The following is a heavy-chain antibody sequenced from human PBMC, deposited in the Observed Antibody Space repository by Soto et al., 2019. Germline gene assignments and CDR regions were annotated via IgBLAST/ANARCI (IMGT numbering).Heavy chain of an antibody. CDR1: GGTFSSYA. V-gene: IGHV1-69*01. J-gene: IGHJ6*02. CDR2: IIPISGTA. D-gene: IGHD2-2*01. CDR3: ARSQGSSTSLELYYYYYYGMDV. Sequence: QVQLVQSGAEVKKPGSSVKVSCKASGGTFSSYAISWVRQAPGQGLEWMGGIIPISGTATYSQKFQGRVKINADESTSTADMELSSLRSEDTAVYYCARSQGSSTSLELYYYYYYGMDVWGQGTTVTVSS.